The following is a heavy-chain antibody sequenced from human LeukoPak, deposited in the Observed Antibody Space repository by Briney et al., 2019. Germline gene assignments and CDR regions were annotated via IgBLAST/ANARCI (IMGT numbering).Heavy chain of an antibody. D-gene: IGHD4-17*01. CDR1: GGSFSGYY. Sequence: PSETLSLTCAVYGGSFSGYYWGWIRQPPGKGLEWIGSIYYSGSTYYNPSLKSRVTISVDTSKNQFSLKLSSVTAADTAVYYCALRMTTVVTSRPQHLDYWGQGTLVTVSS. J-gene: IGHJ4*02. CDR3: ALRMTTVVTSRPQHLDY. V-gene: IGHV4-39*01. CDR2: IYYSGST.